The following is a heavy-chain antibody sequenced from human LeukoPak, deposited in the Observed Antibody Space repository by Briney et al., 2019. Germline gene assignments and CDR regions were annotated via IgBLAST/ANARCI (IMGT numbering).Heavy chain of an antibody. CDR1: GGSISSYY. CDR3: ARDLGHYPWENWFDP. Sequence: SETLSLTCTVSGGSISSYYWSWIRQPPGKGLEWIGYIYYSGSTNYNPSLKSRVTISVDTSKNQFSLKLSSVTAADTAVYYCARDLGHYPWENWFDPWGQGTLVAVSS. V-gene: IGHV4-59*01. J-gene: IGHJ5*02. D-gene: IGHD1-26*01. CDR2: IYYSGST.